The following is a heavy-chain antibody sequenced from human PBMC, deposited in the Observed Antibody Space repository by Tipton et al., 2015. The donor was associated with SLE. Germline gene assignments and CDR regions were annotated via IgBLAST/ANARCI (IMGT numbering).Heavy chain of an antibody. CDR1: GGSISSSSYY. CDR3: AKRTSMDGSEY. V-gene: IGHV4-39*01. D-gene: IGHD2-8*01. CDR2: IYYGGST. J-gene: IGHJ4*02. Sequence: TLSLTCTVSGGSISSSSYYWGWIRQPPGKGLEWIGNIYYGGSTDYNPSLKSRVTISADTSKNQFSLKLNSVTAADTAVYYCAKRTSMDGSEYWGQGTLVTVSS.